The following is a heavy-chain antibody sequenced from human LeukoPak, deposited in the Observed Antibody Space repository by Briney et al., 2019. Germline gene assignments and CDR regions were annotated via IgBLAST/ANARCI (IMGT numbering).Heavy chain of an antibody. Sequence: PGGSLRLSCAASGFTVNSNYMSWVRQAPGKGLEWVSVVYSGDRTYYADSVKGRFTISRDDSTNTLYLLMNSLGAEDTAVYYCAGFSHKGVWGQGTTVTVSS. CDR2: VYSGDRT. V-gene: IGHV3-66*01. CDR3: AGFSHKGV. J-gene: IGHJ6*02. CDR1: GFTVNSNY.